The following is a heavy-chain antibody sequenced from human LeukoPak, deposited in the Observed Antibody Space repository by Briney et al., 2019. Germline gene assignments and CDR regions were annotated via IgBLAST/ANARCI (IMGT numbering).Heavy chain of an antibody. Sequence: PGGSLRLSCAASGITFSSYAMHWVRQAPGKGLEWVAVISYDGSNKYYADSVKGRFTISRDNSKNTLYLQMNSLRAEDTAVYYCARAPGEWARGVCWFDPWGQGTLVTVSS. D-gene: IGHD3-16*01. V-gene: IGHV3-30-3*01. CDR2: ISYDGSNK. J-gene: IGHJ5*02. CDR1: GITFSSYA. CDR3: ARAPGEWARGVCWFDP.